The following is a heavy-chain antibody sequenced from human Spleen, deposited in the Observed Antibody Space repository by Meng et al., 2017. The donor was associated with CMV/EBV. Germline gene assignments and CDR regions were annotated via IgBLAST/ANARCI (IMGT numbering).Heavy chain of an antibody. CDR3: ARRDCRSTSCYTGHHDAFDI. Sequence: GESLKISCKGSGYSFSSYWIGWVRQMPGKGLEWMGIIYPGDSDTRYSPSFQGQVTISADKSISTAYLQWSSLKASDTAMYYCARRDCRSTSCYTGHHDAFDIWGQGTMVTVSS. CDR1: GYSFSSYW. V-gene: IGHV5-51*01. J-gene: IGHJ3*02. CDR2: IYPGDSDT. D-gene: IGHD2-2*02.